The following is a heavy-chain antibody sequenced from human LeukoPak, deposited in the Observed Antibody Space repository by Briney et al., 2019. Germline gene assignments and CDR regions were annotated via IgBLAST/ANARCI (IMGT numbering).Heavy chain of an antibody. CDR3: ARVAVGIGFGELFVFDY. J-gene: IGHJ4*02. V-gene: IGHV3-66*01. Sequence: GPTLRLSCAPSGFTFSSYGMSWVRQPPGKGLELVSVISIGSSTYYADSVKGRFTISRDNSKNTLYLQMNSLSAEDTAVYYCARVAVGIGFGELFVFDYWGQGTLVTVSS. CDR2: ISIGSST. CDR1: GFTFSSYG. D-gene: IGHD3-10*01.